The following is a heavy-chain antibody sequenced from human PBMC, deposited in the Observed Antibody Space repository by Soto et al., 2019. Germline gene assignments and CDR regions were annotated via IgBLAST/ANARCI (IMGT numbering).Heavy chain of an antibody. CDR3: AKDRQFRSYYESAGHYNN. CDR1: GYTLKNYD. V-gene: IGHV3-23*01. Sequence: EVQLLESGGGLVQPGGSLRLSCVASGYTLKNYDMRWVRQAPGKGLEWVSGISGSGGVTYYADSVKGRFTISRDNSKNTLYLRMNSLRANDTAVYYCAKDRQFRSYYESAGHYNNWGQGTLVTVSS. CDR2: ISGSGGVT. D-gene: IGHD3-10*01. J-gene: IGHJ4*02.